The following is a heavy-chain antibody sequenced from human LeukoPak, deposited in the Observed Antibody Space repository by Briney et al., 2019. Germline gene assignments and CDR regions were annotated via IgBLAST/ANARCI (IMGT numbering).Heavy chain of an antibody. CDR3: ARVEEVGANDY. CDR2: ISSSSSSSYT. CDR1: GFTFSDYY. Sequence: GGSLTLSCAASGFTFSDYYMSWIRQAPGKGLERVSYISSSSSSSYTNYAGSVKGRFTISRDNAKNSLYLQMNSLRAEDTAVYYCARVEEVGANDYWGQGTLVTVSS. D-gene: IGHD1-26*01. V-gene: IGHV3-11*06. J-gene: IGHJ4*02.